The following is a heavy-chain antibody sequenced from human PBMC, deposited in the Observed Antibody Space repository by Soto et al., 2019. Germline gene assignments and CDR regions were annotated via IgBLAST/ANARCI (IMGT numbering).Heavy chain of an antibody. D-gene: IGHD2-2*01. CDR2: INAGNGNA. CDR1: GFTFTSYA. Sequence: ASVKVSCKASGFTFTSYAMHWVRQAPGQRLEWMGWINAGNGNAKYSQKFQGRVTITRDTSASTAYMELSSLRSEDTAVYYCARVLYPRDFYFDYWGQGTLVTVSS. J-gene: IGHJ4*02. V-gene: IGHV1-3*01. CDR3: ARVLYPRDFYFDY.